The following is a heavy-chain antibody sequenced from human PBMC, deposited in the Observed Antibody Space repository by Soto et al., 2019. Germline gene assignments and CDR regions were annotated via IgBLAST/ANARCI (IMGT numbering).Heavy chain of an antibody. V-gene: IGHV1-18*01. CDR2: ISAYNGNT. J-gene: IGHJ6*03. D-gene: IGHD6-25*01. CDR3: ARAPYSSDYYYYYMDV. CDR1: GYTFNSYG. Sequence: ASVKVSCTASGYTFNSYGISWVRQEHGQGLEWMGWISAYNGNTNYAQKLQGRVTMTTDTSTSTAYMELRSLRSDDTAVYYCARAPYSSDYYYYYMDVWGKGTTVTVSS.